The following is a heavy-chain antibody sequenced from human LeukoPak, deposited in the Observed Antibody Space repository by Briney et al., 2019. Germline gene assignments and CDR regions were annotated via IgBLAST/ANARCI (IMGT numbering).Heavy chain of an antibody. CDR1: GYTFTGYY. CDR3: ARGVLLWFGELSYFDY. Sequence: AXVKVSCKASGYTFTGYYMHWVRQAPGQGVEWMGWINPNSGGTNYAQKFQRRLTKTRDPSTSTAYMELSRLRSDDTAVYYCARGVLLWFGELSYFDYWGQGTLVTVSS. J-gene: IGHJ4*02. CDR2: INPNSGGT. D-gene: IGHD3-10*01. V-gene: IGHV1-2*02.